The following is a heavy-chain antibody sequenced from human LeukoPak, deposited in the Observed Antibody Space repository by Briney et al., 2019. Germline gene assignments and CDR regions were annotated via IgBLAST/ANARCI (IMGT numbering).Heavy chain of an antibody. Sequence: GGSLRLSSDAYGFTFSNYAMSWVRQAPGKGLEWVSTIRGSGDSTFYADSVKGRLTISRDNSKNTLYLQMNSLRAEDTAVYYCARSQEDTSGGGRAPYRILAGYYVTYWGQGTLVTVSS. D-gene: IGHD3-9*01. J-gene: IGHJ4*02. CDR3: ARSQEDTSGGGRAPYRILAGYYVTY. V-gene: IGHV3-23*01. CDR2: IRGSGDST. CDR1: GFTFSNYA.